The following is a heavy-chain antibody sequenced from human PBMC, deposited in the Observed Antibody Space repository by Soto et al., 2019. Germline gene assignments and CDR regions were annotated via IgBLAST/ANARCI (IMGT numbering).Heavy chain of an antibody. J-gene: IGHJ4*02. CDR2: INPDNGGT. V-gene: IGHV1-2*02. Sequence: ASVKVSCKASGYTFTDYFIHWVRQAPGQGLEWMGWINPDNGGTVYARKFQGRITMARDTPVSTVYMELSGLRSGDTAVYYCTRSTQYSASLEFDFWGQGTLVTVSS. CDR1: GYTFTDYF. D-gene: IGHD5-12*01. CDR3: TRSTQYSASLEFDF.